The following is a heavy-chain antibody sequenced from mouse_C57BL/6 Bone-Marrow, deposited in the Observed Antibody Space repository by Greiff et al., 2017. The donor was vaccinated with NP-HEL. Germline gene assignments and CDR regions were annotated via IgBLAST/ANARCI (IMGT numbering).Heavy chain of an antibody. CDR2: IRSKSNNYAT. J-gene: IGHJ3*01. Sequence: EVKLVESGGGLVQPKGSLKLSCATSGFSLNTYAMNWVRQAPGKGLEWVARIRSKSNNYATYYAESVKDRFTISRDDSESMLYLQMNNLKTEDTAMYYCVRHRLFAYWGQGTLVTVSA. CDR1: GFSLNTYA. CDR3: VRHRLFAY. D-gene: IGHD3-2*02. V-gene: IGHV10-1*01.